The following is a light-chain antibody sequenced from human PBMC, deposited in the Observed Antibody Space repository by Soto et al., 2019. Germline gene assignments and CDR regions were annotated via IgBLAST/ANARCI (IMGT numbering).Light chain of an antibody. J-gene: IGKJ2*01. CDR2: GAS. CDR3: QQYGSSTYT. V-gene: IGKV4-1*01. Sequence: DIVMTQSPASLAVSLGERATINCKSSQSVLYSSNNKNYLAWYQLKPGQAPRLLIYGASSRATGIPDRFSGSGSGTDFTLTISRLEPEDFAVYYCQQYGSSTYTFGQGTKV. CDR1: QSVLYSSNNKNY.